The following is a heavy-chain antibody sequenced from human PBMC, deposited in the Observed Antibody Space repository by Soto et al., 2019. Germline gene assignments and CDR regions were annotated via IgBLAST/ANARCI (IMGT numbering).Heavy chain of an antibody. Sequence: GGSLRLSCAASGFTFSSYSMNWVRQAPGKGLEWVSSISSSSSYIYYADSVKGRFTISRDNAKNSLYLQMNSLRAEDTAVYYCARGHYDILTGYYPRYDDAFDIWGQGTMVTISS. J-gene: IGHJ3*02. D-gene: IGHD3-9*01. CDR2: ISSSSSYI. V-gene: IGHV3-21*01. CDR3: ARGHYDILTGYYPRYDDAFDI. CDR1: GFTFSSYS.